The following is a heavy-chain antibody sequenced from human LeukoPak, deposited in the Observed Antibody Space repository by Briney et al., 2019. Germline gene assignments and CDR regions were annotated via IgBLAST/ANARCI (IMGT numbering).Heavy chain of an antibody. J-gene: IGHJ5*02. CDR3: ATWFGEFLSWFDP. V-gene: IGHV3-48*03. CDR1: GFTFSSYE. CDR2: ISSSGSTI. D-gene: IGHD3-10*01. Sequence: GGSLRLSCAASGFTFSSYEMNWVRQAPGKGLEWVSYISSSGSTIYYADSVKGRFTISRDNAKNSLYLQMNSLRAEDTAVYYCATWFGEFLSWFDPWGQGTLVTVSS.